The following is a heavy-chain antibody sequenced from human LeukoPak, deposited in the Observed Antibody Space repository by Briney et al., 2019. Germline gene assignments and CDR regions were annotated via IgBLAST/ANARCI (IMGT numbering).Heavy chain of an antibody. D-gene: IGHD2-15*01. Sequence: GGSLRLSCAASGFTFSDYYMSWIRQAPGKGLEWVSYISSSGRTTYYADSVKGRFTISRDNAKNSLYLQMNSLRAEDTAVYYCAREERLPRTVFDYWGQGSLVTVSS. V-gene: IGHV3-11*04. CDR1: GFTFSDYY. CDR2: ISSSGRTT. J-gene: IGHJ4*02. CDR3: AREERLPRTVFDY.